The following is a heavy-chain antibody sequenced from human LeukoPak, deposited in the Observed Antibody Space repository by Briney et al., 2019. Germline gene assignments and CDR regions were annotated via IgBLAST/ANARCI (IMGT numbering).Heavy chain of an antibody. CDR1: GFTFTTYA. CDR2: ISGSATTT. D-gene: IGHD3-10*01. V-gene: IGHV3-23*01. Sequence: PGGSLRLSCAASGFTFTTYAMSWVRQAPGKGLEWVSAISGSATTTYYADSVKGRFTISRDNFKNTLYLEMNSLRAEDTAVYYCAKGTTITSPFDYWGQGTLVTVSS. CDR3: AKGTTITSPFDY. J-gene: IGHJ4*02.